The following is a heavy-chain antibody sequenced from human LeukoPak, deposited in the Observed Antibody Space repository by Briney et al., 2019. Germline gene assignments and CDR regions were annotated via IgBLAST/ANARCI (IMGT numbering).Heavy chain of an antibody. D-gene: IGHD2-2*01. CDR2: IIPIFGTA. CDR3: ARVGCSSTSCLYYYYYGMDV. V-gene: IGHV1-69*13. Sequence: SVKVSCKASGGTFSSYAISWVRQAPGQGLEWMGGIIPIFGTANYAQKFQGRVTITADESTSTAYMELSSLRSEDTAVYYCARVGCSSTSCLYYYYYGMDVWGQGTTVTVSS. CDR1: GGTFSSYA. J-gene: IGHJ6*02.